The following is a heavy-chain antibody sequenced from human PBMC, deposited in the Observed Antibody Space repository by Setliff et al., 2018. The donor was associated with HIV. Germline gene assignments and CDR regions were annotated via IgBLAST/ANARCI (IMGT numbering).Heavy chain of an antibody. V-gene: IGHV1-69*05. CDR3: AREGQVVVTAKGFDY. J-gene: IGHJ4*02. D-gene: IGHD2-15*01. CDR2: IIPIFGTA. CDR1: GGTFSSYA. Sequence: ASVKVSCKASGGTFSSYAISWVRQAPGQGLEWMGGIIPIFGTANYAQKFRGRLTVTRDTSTSTVYMELSSLRSEDTAVYYCAREGQVVVTAKGFDYWGLGTLVTVSS.